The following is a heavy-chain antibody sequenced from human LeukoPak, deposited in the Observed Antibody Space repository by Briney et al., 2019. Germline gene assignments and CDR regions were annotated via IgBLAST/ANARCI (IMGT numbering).Heavy chain of an antibody. V-gene: IGHV3-15*01. D-gene: IGHD2-21*02. CDR2: IKSKTDGGTT. CDR1: GFRFSSYG. Sequence: GRPLRLSCAASGFRFSSYGMHWVRQAPGKGLEWVGRIKSKTDGGTTDYAAPVKGRFTISRDDSKNTLYLQMNSLKTEDTAVYYCTTDRVVTTFGYWGQGTLVTVSS. J-gene: IGHJ4*02. CDR3: TTDRVVTTFGY.